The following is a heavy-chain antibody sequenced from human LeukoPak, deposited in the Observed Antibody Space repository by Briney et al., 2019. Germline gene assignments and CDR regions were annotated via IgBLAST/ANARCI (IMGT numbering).Heavy chain of an antibody. CDR3: AREQRYDFWSGYYYYYYMDV. V-gene: IGHV3-33*01. D-gene: IGHD3-3*01. CDR2: IWYDGSNK. CDR1: GFTFSSYG. J-gene: IGHJ6*03. Sequence: GGSLRLSCAASGFTFSSYGMHWVRQAPGKGLEWVAVIWYDGSNKYYADSVKGRFTISRDNSKNTLYLQMNSLRAEDTAVYYCAREQRYDFWSGYYYYYYMDVWGKGTTVTVSS.